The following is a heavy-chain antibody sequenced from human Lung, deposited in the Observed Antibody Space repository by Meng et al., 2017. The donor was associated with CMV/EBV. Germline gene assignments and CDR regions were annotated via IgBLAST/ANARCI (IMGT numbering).Heavy chain of an antibody. CDR2: ISGNSGFI. CDR1: GFTFDDFA. Sequence: SCAASGFTFDDFAMHWVRQSPGEGLEWVSGISGNSGFIGYADSVKGRFTISRDNARKTLSLEINPLRVEDTALYYCVKGGGEKVTFDAMDVWCQGTTVTVSS. J-gene: IGHJ6*02. V-gene: IGHV3-9*01. CDR3: VKGGGEKVTFDAMDV. D-gene: IGHD2-21*02.